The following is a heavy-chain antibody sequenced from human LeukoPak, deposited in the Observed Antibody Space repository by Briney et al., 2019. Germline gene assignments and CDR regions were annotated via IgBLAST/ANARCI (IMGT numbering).Heavy chain of an antibody. J-gene: IGHJ4*02. CDR1: GGSISSYY. D-gene: IGHD4-17*01. Sequence: PSETLSLTCTVSGGSISSYYWSWIRQPPGKELEWIGYIYYSGSTNYNPSLKSRVTLSVDTSKNQFSLKLSSVTAADTAVYYCARNPDGDRLPYFDYWGQGTLVTVSS. CDR3: ARNPDGDRLPYFDY. CDR2: IYYSGST. V-gene: IGHV4-59*01.